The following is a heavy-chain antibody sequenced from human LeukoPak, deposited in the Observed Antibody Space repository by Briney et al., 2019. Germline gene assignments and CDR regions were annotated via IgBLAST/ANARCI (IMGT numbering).Heavy chain of an antibody. Sequence: SETLSLTCAVYGGSFSGYYWSWIRQPPGKGLEWIGEINHSGSTNYNPSLKSRVTISVDTSKNQFSLKLSSVTAADTAVYYCARGRVRLWPRSLDIWGQGTMVTVSS. CDR2: INHSGST. CDR1: GGSFSGYY. CDR3: ARGRVRLWPRSLDI. V-gene: IGHV4-34*01. J-gene: IGHJ3*02. D-gene: IGHD3-16*01.